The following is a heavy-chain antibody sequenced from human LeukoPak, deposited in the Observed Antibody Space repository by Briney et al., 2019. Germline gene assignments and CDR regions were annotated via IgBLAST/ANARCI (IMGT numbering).Heavy chain of an antibody. CDR2: VYYSGST. CDR3: ARDNYHAGSDY. CDR1: GRSISSYY. J-gene: IGHJ4*02. V-gene: IGHV4-59*01. Sequence: SETLSLTCTVSGRSISSYYWSWIRQPPGKGLEWIGYVYYSGSTNYNPSLKSRVTISVDTSKNQFSLKLSSVTAADTAVYYCARDNYHAGSDYWGQGTLVTVSS. D-gene: IGHD4-11*01.